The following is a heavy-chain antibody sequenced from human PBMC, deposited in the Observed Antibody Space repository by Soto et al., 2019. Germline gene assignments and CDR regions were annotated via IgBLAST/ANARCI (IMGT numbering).Heavy chain of an antibody. CDR2: ISGRGDRT. J-gene: IGHJ4*02. CDR3: AKDVFADSKPFDY. D-gene: IGHD2-21*01. V-gene: IGHV3-23*01. Sequence: EEQLLESGGGLVQPGGSLRLSCAVSGFTFSDYGMSWVRQAPGQGLEWVSAISGRGDRTYYADSVKGRFTISRDNSKNTLYLQMSAMRAEDTGIYFCAKDVFADSKPFDYWGQGTLVTVSS. CDR1: GFTFSDYG.